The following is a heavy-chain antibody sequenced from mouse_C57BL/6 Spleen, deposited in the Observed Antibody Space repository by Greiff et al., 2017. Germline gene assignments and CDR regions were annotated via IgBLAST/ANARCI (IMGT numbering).Heavy chain of an antibody. CDR3: ARGTARATDFDY. CDR1: GYTFTSYW. D-gene: IGHD3-1*01. CDR2: IDPSDSYT. Sequence: VQLQQPGAELVRPGTSVKLSCKASGYTFTSYWMHWVKQRPGQGLEWIGVIDPSDSYTNYNQKFKGKATLTVDTSSSTAYMQLSSLTSEDSAVYYCARGTARATDFDYWGQGTTLTVSS. J-gene: IGHJ2*01. V-gene: IGHV1-59*01.